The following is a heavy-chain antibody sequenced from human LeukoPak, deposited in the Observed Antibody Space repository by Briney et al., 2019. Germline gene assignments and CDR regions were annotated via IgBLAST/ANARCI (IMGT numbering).Heavy chain of an antibody. V-gene: IGHV3-23*01. D-gene: IGHD6-6*01. CDR1: GFTFSSYA. CDR3: AKVRGYSSSSGHFDY. CDR2: ISGSGGST. J-gene: IGHJ4*02. Sequence: PGGSLRLSCAASGFTFSSYAMSWVRQAPGKGLEWVSAISGSGGSTYYADSVKGRFTISRDNSKNTLYLQMNSLRAEDTAVYYCAKVRGYSSSSGHFDYWGQGTLVTVSS.